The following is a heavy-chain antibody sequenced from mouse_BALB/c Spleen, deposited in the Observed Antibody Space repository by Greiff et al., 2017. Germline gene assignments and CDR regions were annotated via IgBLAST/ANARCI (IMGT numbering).Heavy chain of an antibody. CDR1: GFTFSSFG. Sequence: EVKVVESGGGLVQPGGSRKLSCAASGFTFSSFGMHWVRQAPEKGLEWVTYISSGSSTIYYADTVKGRFTISRDNPKNTLFLQMTSLRSEDTAMYYCARWGDAGYFDYWGQGTTLTVSS. V-gene: IGHV5-17*02. CDR2: ISSGSSTI. CDR3: ARWGDAGYFDY. J-gene: IGHJ2*01. D-gene: IGHD3-3*01.